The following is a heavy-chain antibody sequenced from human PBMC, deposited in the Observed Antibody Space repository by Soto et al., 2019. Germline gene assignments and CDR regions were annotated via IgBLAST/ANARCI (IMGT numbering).Heavy chain of an antibody. CDR3: ARTYCTNGVCYLDAFDI. J-gene: IGHJ3*02. CDR1: GYTFTSYG. Sequence: ASVKVSCKASGYTFTSYGISWVRQAPGQGLEWMGWISAYNGNTNYAQKLQGRVTMTTDTSTSTAYMELRSLGSDDTAVYYCARTYCTNGVCYLDAFDIWGQGTMVTVSS. CDR2: ISAYNGNT. V-gene: IGHV1-18*01. D-gene: IGHD2-8*01.